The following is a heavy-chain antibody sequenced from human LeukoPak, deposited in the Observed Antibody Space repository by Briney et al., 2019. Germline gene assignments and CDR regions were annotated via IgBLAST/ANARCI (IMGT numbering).Heavy chain of an antibody. CDR2: IYYTGAT. J-gene: IGHJ4*02. CDR3: ARAGYSYGTGYYFDY. V-gene: IGHV4-59*01. CDR1: GGSISSYY. D-gene: IGHD5-18*01. Sequence: SETLSLTCTVSGGSISSYYWSWIRLPPGRGMEWIGYIYYTGATYYNPSLKSRVTISLDTSKNQFSLKLSSVTAADAAVYYCARAGYSYGTGYYFDYWGQGALVTVSS.